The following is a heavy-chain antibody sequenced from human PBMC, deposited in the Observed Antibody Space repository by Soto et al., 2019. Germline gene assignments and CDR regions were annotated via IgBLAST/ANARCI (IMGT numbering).Heavy chain of an antibody. CDR3: VANGAPEVNASDI. Sequence: GGYLRLCCAASGVTVSSNYMSWVRQAPGKGLEWVSIIYSSGSTHYADSVKGRFTISTDNSKNTLYLQMNNLRAEDTAVYYCVANGAPEVNASDIRGQGTFLTLSS. CDR2: IYSSGST. D-gene: IGHD2-8*01. CDR1: GVTVSSNY. V-gene: IGHV3-53*01. J-gene: IGHJ3*02.